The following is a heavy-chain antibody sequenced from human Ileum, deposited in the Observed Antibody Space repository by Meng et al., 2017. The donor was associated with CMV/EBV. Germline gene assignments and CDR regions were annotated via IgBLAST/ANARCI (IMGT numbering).Heavy chain of an antibody. J-gene: IGHJ4*02. V-gene: IGHV4-30-4*01. Sequence: QVQLLESGPGLVKPSQTLSLTCTVSGDSLSTCDYYWSWIRQPPGKGPEWIGYIYYSGSTLYNPSLKSPVTISLDKSKNQFSLRLRSVTAADTAVYFCAREGGGWYFDSWGQGTLVTVSS. CDR3: AREGGGWYFDS. CDR1: GDSLSTCDYY. D-gene: IGHD6-19*01. CDR2: IYYSGST.